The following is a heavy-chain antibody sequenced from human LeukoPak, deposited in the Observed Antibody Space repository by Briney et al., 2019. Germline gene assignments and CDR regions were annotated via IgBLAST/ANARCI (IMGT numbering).Heavy chain of an antibody. Sequence: KPSETLSLTCTVSGGSISSYYWSWIRQPPGKGLEWIGYIYYSGSTNYNPSLKSRVTISVDTSKNQFSLKLSSVTAADTAVYYCARHGVVGATWSLFDYWGQGTLVTVSS. CDR2: IYYSGST. CDR3: ARHGVVGATWSLFDY. J-gene: IGHJ4*02. CDR1: GGSISSYY. D-gene: IGHD1-26*01. V-gene: IGHV4-59*08.